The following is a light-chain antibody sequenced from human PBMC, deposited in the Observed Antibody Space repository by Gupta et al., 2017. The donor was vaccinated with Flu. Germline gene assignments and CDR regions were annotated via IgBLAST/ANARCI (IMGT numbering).Light chain of an antibody. CDR2: DVI. V-gene: IGLV2-11*01. J-gene: IGLJ3*02. Sequence: QSALTQPRSVSGSPGQSVTISCNGTINDIGAYNYVSWYRQHAGKGPKLMIYDVIKRPSGVPDRFSGSKSGNTASLTISGLRIEDEGDYYCCSYAGSYTFKLFGGGTKVTVL. CDR3: CSYAGSYTFKL. CDR1: INDIGAYNY.